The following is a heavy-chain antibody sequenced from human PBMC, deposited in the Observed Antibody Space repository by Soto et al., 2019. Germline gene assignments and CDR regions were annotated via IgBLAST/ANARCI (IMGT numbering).Heavy chain of an antibody. V-gene: IGHV3-30*03. CDR2: ISYDGSNK. CDR1: GFTFSSYG. D-gene: IGHD3-10*01. J-gene: IGHJ6*02. Sequence: QVQLVESGGGVVQPGRSLRLSCAASGFTFSSYGMYWVRQAPGKGLEWVATISYDGSNKYYADSVKGRFTISRDNSRNTLYLQINSLSAEDTAVYYCARRNQGGSPYYYYYGMDVWGQGTTVTVSS. CDR3: ARRNQGGSPYYYYYGMDV.